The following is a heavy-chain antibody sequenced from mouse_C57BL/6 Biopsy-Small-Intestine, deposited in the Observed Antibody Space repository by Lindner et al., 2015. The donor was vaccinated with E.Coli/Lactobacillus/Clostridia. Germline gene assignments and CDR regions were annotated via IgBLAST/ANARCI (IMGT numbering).Heavy chain of an antibody. D-gene: IGHD2-5*01. V-gene: IGHV5-17*01. Sequence: VQLQESGGGLVKPGGSLKLSCAASGFTFSDYGMHWVRQAPEKGLEWVAYISSGSSTIYYADTVKGRFTISRDNAKNTLFLQMTSLRSEDTAMYYCARPYYSNWFAYWGQGTLVTVSA. CDR2: ISSGSSTI. J-gene: IGHJ3*01. CDR1: GFTFSDYG. CDR3: ARPYYSNWFAY.